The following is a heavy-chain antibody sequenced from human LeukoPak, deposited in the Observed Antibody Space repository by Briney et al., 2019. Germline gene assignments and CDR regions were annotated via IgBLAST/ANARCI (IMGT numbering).Heavy chain of an antibody. CDR2: LYSGGNT. Sequence: GGSLRLSCAASGFTVSSNYMSWVRQAPGKGLEWVSVLYSGGNTYYADSVKGRFTISRDNSKNTLYLQMNSLRAEDTAVYYCARDPPVCTTSCLAYWGQGTLVTVSS. CDR1: GFTVSSNY. D-gene: IGHD2-2*01. V-gene: IGHV3-53*01. J-gene: IGHJ4*02. CDR3: ARDPPVCTTSCLAY.